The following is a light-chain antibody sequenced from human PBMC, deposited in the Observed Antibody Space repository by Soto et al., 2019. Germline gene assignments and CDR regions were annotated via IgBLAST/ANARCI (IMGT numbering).Light chain of an antibody. J-gene: IGKJ1*01. CDR3: QQYDTYWT. Sequence: ETVMTQSPATLSVSPGEGATLSCRASQSVSSNLVWYQHRPGQAPRLLIYGASTRATDIPARFSGSGSGTEFTLTISSLQSEDYATYYCQQYDTYWTFGQGTKVEIK. CDR1: QSVSSN. V-gene: IGKV3-15*01. CDR2: GAS.